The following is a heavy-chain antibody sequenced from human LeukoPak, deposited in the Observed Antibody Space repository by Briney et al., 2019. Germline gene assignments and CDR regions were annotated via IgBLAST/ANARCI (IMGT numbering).Heavy chain of an antibody. CDR1: GGTFSSYA. CDR2: IIPIFGTA. Sequence: SVKVSCKASGGTFSSYAISWVRQAPGQGPEWMGGIIPIFGTANYAQKFQGRVTITADESTSTAYMGLSSLRSEDTAVYYCATILGTSYYGSGSYYYWGQGTLVTVSS. D-gene: IGHD3-10*01. V-gene: IGHV1-69*01. CDR3: ATILGTSYYGSGSYYY. J-gene: IGHJ4*02.